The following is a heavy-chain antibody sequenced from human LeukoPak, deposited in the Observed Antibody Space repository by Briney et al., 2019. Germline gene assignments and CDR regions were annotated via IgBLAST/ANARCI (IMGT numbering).Heavy chain of an antibody. V-gene: IGHV3-23*01. CDR2: ISGSGGST. Sequence: GGSLRLSCAASGFTFSSYAMSWVRQAPGKGLEWVSAISGSGGSTYYADSVKGRFTISRDNSKNTLYLQMNSLRAEDTAVYYCARVSLYYDLRGYFDYWGQGTLVTVSS. D-gene: IGHD3-3*01. CDR1: GFTFSSYA. J-gene: IGHJ4*02. CDR3: ARVSLYYDLRGYFDY.